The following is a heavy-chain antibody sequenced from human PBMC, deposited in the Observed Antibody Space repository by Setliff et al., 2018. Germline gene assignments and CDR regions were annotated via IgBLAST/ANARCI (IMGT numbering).Heavy chain of an antibody. CDR2: VYYSGNT. J-gene: IGHJ4*02. Sequence: PSETLSLTCTVSGVSISTTDYYWGWIRQPPGKGLEWIGCVYYSGNTYYSPSLKSRVTMFVDTSKNQFSLMLYSVTAADTAIYYCARYDSSGYSENYYFDYWGQGTLVTVSS. D-gene: IGHD3-22*01. CDR1: GVSISTTDYY. V-gene: IGHV4-39*07. CDR3: ARYDSSGYSENYYFDY.